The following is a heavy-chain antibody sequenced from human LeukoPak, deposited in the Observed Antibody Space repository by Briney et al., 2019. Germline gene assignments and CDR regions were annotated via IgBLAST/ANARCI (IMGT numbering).Heavy chain of an antibody. V-gene: IGHV3-30*18. D-gene: IGHD1-26*01. CDR3: AKGGLRGSSGLREPHFDY. Sequence: PGRSLRLSCAASGFTFSSYGMHWVRQAPGKGREWVAVISYDGSNKYYADSVKGRFTISRDNSKNTLYLQMNSLRAEDTAVYYCAKGGLRGSSGLREPHFDYWGQGTLVTVSS. CDR1: GFTFSSYG. J-gene: IGHJ4*02. CDR2: ISYDGSNK.